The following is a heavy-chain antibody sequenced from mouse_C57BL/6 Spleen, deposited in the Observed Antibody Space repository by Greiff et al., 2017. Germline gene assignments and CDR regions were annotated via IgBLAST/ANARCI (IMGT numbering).Heavy chain of an antibody. CDR2: INPEDGDT. J-gene: IGHJ2*01. Sequence: QVQLQQSGAELVKPGASVKISCKASGYAFSSYWMNWVKQRPGQGLEWIGQINPEDGDTNYNGKFKGKATLTADKSSSTAYMQLSSLTSEDSAVYFCANSCCSNYFDDWGQGTTVTVSS. CDR1: GYAFSSYW. V-gene: IGHV1-80*01. D-gene: IGHD2-5*01. CDR3: ANSCCSNYFDD.